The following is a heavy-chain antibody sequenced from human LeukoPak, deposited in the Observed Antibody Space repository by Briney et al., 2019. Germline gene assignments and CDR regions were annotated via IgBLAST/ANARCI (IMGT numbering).Heavy chain of an antibody. Sequence: RGESLKISRKGSGYSFTSYWIGWVRQMPGKGLEWMGIIYPGDSDTRYSPSFQGQVTISADKSISTAYLQWSSLKASDTAMYYCARGGYCSSTSCYGINWFDPWGQGTLVTVSS. V-gene: IGHV5-51*01. CDR2: IYPGDSDT. CDR1: GYSFTSYW. D-gene: IGHD2-2*01. CDR3: ARGGYCSSTSCYGINWFDP. J-gene: IGHJ5*02.